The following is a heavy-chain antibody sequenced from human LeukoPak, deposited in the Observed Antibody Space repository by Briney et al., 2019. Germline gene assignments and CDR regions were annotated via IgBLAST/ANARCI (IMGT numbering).Heavy chain of an antibody. CDR1: GFTVSSNY. D-gene: IGHD1-26*01. V-gene: IGHV3-53*01. J-gene: IGHJ3*02. Sequence: PGGSLRLSCAASGFTVSSNYMSWVRQAPGKGLEWVSVIYSGGSTYYADSVKGRFTISRDNSKNTLYLQMNSLRAEDTAVYYCARGGSYLVSDAFDILGQGTMVTVSS. CDR3: ARGGSYLVSDAFDI. CDR2: IYSGGST.